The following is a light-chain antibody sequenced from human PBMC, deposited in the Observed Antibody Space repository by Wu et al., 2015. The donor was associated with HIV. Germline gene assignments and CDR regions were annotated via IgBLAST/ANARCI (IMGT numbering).Light chain of an antibody. CDR1: QSVSNY. CDR2: DAS. CDR3: HHYGSSPWT. V-gene: IGKV3-11*01. Sequence: EIVLTQSPAILSLSLGERATLSCRASQSVSNYLAWYQQKPGQPPRLLIYDASDRATGISARFSGSGSGTDFTLTISSLEPEDFAVYYCHHYGSSPWTFGQGTKVEIK. J-gene: IGKJ1*01.